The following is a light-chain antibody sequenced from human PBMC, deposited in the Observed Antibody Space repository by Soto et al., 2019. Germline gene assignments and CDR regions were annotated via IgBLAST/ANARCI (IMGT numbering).Light chain of an antibody. V-gene: IGKV1-8*01. J-gene: IGKJ1*01. Sequence: AIRMTQSPSTFSSSTGERVTITCRASQGIRSYLAWYQQKPGQAPKLLIYAASTWVTGFPSRFSGSGSGTDFTLTISCLQSEDFAAYYCQQYYGYPPTFGQGTKVEIK. CDR3: QQYYGYPPT. CDR2: AAS. CDR1: QGIRSY.